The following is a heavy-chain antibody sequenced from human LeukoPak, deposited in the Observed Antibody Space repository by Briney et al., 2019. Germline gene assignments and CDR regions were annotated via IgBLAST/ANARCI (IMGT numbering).Heavy chain of an antibody. V-gene: IGHV1-2*02. CDR2: INPNSGGT. J-gene: IGHJ4*02. CDR1: GYTFTGYY. D-gene: IGHD3-22*01. Sequence: ASVKVSCKASGYTFTGYYMHWVRQAPGQGLEWMGWINPNSGGTNYAQKFQGRVTMTRDTSISTVYMELSRLRSDDTAVYYCARADYYYDSSGYYYGYWGQGTLVTVSS. CDR3: ARADYYYDSSGYYYGY.